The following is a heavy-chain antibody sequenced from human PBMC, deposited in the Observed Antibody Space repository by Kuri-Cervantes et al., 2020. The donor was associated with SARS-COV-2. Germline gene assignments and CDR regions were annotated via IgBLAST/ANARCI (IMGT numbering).Heavy chain of an antibody. CDR1: GFTFSSYV. V-gene: IGHV3-23*01. CDR2: ISGSGGST. D-gene: IGHD4-23*01. Sequence: GGSLRLSCAASGFTFSSYVMSWVRQAPGKGLEWVSAISGSGGSTYYADSVEGRFTISRDNSKNTLYLQMNSLRAEDTAVYYCAKAPRPHWDGGNSGDYWGQGTLVTVSS. J-gene: IGHJ4*02. CDR3: AKAPRPHWDGGNSGDY.